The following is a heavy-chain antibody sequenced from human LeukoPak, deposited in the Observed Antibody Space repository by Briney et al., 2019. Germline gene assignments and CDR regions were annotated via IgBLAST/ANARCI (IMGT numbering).Heavy chain of an antibody. CDR1: GYTLTELS. Sequence: ASVKVSCKVSGYTLTELSMHWVRQAPGKGLEWMGGFDPDDGETIYAQKFQGRVTMTEDTSTDTAYMELSSLRSEDTAVYYCATGETAAAGLFDYWGQGTLVTVSS. D-gene: IGHD6-13*01. CDR2: FDPDDGET. CDR3: ATGETAAAGLFDY. V-gene: IGHV1-24*01. J-gene: IGHJ4*02.